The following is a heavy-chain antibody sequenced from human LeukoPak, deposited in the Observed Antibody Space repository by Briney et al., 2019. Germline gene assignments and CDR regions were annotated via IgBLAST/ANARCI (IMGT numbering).Heavy chain of an antibody. CDR3: AHSSLLVTAVARRPGEFDY. D-gene: IGHD6-19*01. V-gene: IGHV2-5*02. J-gene: IGHJ4*02. CDR1: GFSLSTSGVG. CDR2: IYWDDDK. Sequence: SGPTLVNPTQTLTLTCTFSGFSLSTSGVGVGWIRQPPGKALEWLALIYWDDDKRYSPSLKSRLTITKDTSKNQVVLTMTNMDPVDTATYYCAHSSLLVTAVARRPGEFDYWGQGTLVTVSS.